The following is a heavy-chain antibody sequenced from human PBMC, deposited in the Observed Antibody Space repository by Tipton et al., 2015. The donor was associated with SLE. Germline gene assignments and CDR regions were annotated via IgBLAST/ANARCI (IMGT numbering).Heavy chain of an antibody. CDR3: VRDDGAGPYYYGMDV. V-gene: IGHV4-28*06. Sequence: TLSLTCAVSGYSISSSNWWGWIRQPPGKGLEWIGYIYYSGSTNYNPSLKSRVTMSVDTSKNQFSLKLSSVTALDTAVYYCVRDDGAGPYYYGMDVWGQGTTVTVSS. D-gene: IGHD1-26*01. CDR2: IYYSGST. J-gene: IGHJ6*02. CDR1: GYSISSSNW.